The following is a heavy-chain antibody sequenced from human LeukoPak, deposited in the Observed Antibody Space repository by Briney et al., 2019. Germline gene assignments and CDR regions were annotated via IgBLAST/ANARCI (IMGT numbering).Heavy chain of an antibody. J-gene: IGHJ6*03. CDR3: AGGYSYGSTYYYMDV. CDR2: IYYSGST. Sequence: SETLSLTCTVSGGSLSSYYWSWVRQPPGKGLEWIGYIYYSGSTNYNPSLKSRVTISVDTSKNQFSLKLSSVTAADTAVYYCAGGYSYGSTYYYMDVWGKGTTVTISS. CDR1: GGSLSSYY. V-gene: IGHV4-59*01. D-gene: IGHD5-18*01.